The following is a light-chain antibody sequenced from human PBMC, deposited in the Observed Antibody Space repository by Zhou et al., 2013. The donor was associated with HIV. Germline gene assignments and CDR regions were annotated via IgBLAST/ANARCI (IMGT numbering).Light chain of an antibody. J-gene: IGKJ2*01. CDR3: QQSSSGPYT. CDR1: QNINAY. V-gene: IGKV1-39*01. CDR2: ASS. Sequence: DIQMTQYPSSLSANVGDRITITCRASQNINAYLNWYQQKIGTAPKSLIYASSNLQSGVPSRFSGSGSGTNFSLTISGLQPDDFATYYCQQSSSGPYTFGQGTKLEIK.